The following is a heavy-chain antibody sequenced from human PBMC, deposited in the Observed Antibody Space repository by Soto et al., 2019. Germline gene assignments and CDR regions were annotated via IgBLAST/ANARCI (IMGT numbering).Heavy chain of an antibody. J-gene: IGHJ4*02. D-gene: IGHD5-12*01. CDR3: ARGSGSGPAEPGFDY. CDR2: IWADGGKA. CDR1: GFTFWSFG. Sequence: QVQLLESGGGMAQPGKSLRLSGAASGFTFWSFGIHWVRQAPGKGMEWVAAIWADGGKAYYTGSVKGRFTISRDNPRNTLYVQMNRMRAQHTAVYYCARGSGSGPAEPGFDYWGQGILVSVAA. V-gene: IGHV3-33*01.